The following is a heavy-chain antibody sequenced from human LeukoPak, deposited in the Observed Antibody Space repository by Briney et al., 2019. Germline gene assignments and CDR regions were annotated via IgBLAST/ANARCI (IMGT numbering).Heavy chain of an antibody. J-gene: IGHJ4*02. V-gene: IGHV1-46*01. Sequence: GASVKLSCKASGYTLTSYYMHWVRQAPGQGPGWMGVINPSGGSTTSYAQKIQGRVTMTRDTSMSTVTMELSSLRSEDTAVYYCGRGTLRYCDFWGQGTLVTVSS. CDR3: GRGTLRYCDF. D-gene: IGHD3-9*01. CDR2: INPSGGSTT. CDR1: GYTLTSYY.